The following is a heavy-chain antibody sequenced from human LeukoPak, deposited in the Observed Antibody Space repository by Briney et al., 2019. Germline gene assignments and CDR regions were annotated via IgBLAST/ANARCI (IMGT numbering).Heavy chain of an antibody. J-gene: IGHJ4*02. CDR3: VKDDGWVQYAN. D-gene: IGHD5-24*01. Sequence: GGSLRLSCAASGLTFISYAMSWVRQAPGKGLEWVSGISGSGGSTHYADSVKGRFTISRDNSKNTLYLQMNSLRAEDTAVYYCVKDDGWVQYANWGQGTLVTVSS. V-gene: IGHV3-23*01. CDR2: ISGSGGST. CDR1: GLTFISYA.